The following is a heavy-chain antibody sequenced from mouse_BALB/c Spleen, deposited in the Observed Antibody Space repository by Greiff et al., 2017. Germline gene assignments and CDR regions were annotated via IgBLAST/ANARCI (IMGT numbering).Heavy chain of an antibody. CDR1: GFNIKDTY. V-gene: IGHV14-3*02. CDR3: APLPFDY. J-gene: IGHJ2*01. CDR2: IDPANGNT. Sequence: EVKLMESGAELVKPGASVKLSCTASGFNIKDTYMHWVKQRPEQGLEWIGRIDPANGNTKYDPKFQGKATITADTSSNTAYLQLSSLTSEDTAVYYCAPLPFDYWGQGTTLTVSS. D-gene: IGHD5-5*01.